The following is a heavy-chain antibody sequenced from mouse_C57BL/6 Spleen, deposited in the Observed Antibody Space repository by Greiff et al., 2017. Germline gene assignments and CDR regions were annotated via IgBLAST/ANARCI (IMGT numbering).Heavy chain of an antibody. J-gene: IGHJ1*03. V-gene: IGHV1-69*01. Sequence: QVQLQQPGAELVMPGASVKLSCKASGYTFTSYWMHWVKQRPGQGLEWIGEIDPSDSYTNYNQKFKGKSTLTVDKSSSTAYMQLSSLTSEDSAVYYCARDYSQKWYFDVWGTGTTVTVSS. CDR2: IDPSDSYT. CDR3: ARDYSQKWYFDV. CDR1: GYTFTSYW. D-gene: IGHD2-12*01.